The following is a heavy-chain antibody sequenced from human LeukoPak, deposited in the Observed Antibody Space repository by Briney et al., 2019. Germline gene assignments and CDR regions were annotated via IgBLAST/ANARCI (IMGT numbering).Heavy chain of an antibody. CDR1: GFSLSNYW. CDR3: ARRSSYGSGSHRHPAQKYYFDY. V-gene: IGHV3-74*01. Sequence: GGSLRLSCAASGFSLSNYWMHWVRQAPGKGLMSVSQINSAGSTTTYVDSVKGRFTISRDNAKNTLYLQMHSLRAEDTAVYYCARRSSYGSGSHRHPAQKYYFDYWDQGTLVTVSS. J-gene: IGHJ4*02. D-gene: IGHD3-10*01. CDR2: INSAGSTT.